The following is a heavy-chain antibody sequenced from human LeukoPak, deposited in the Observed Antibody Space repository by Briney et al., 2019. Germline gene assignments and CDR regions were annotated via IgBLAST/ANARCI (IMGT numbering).Heavy chain of an antibody. CDR1: GGTFSSYA. CDR3: AKTYDSSGYATTFDY. V-gene: IGHV1-69*04. Sequence: SVKVSCKASGGTFSSYAISWVRQAPGQGLEWMGRIIPILGIANYAQKFQGRVTITADKSTSTAYMELSSLRSEDTAVYYCAKTYDSSGYATTFDYWGQGTLVTVSS. J-gene: IGHJ4*02. CDR2: IIPILGIA. D-gene: IGHD3-22*01.